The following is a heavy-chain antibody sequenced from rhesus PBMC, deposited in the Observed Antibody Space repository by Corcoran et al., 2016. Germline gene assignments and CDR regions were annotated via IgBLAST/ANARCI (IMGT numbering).Heavy chain of an antibody. CDR3: ARDLSIWDIVGIPGDY. CDR2: LSGSVGGT. J-gene: IGHJ4*01. CDR1: GGSISSNY. Sequence: QLQLQESGPGLVKPSETLSLTCAVSGGSISSNYWSWIRQPPGKGLEWIGRLSGSVGGTSYNPSLKSRVTISTDTSKNQFSLKLSSVTAADTAVYYCARDLSIWDIVGIPGDYWGQGVLVTVSS. D-gene: IGHD5-42*01. V-gene: IGHV4-173*01.